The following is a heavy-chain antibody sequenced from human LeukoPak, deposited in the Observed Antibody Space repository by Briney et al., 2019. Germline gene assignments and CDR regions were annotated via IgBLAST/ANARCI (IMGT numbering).Heavy chain of an antibody. J-gene: IGHJ4*02. Sequence: PSETLSLTCAVSGGSISSGGYSWSWIRQPPGKGLEWIGYIYYSGSTYYNPSLKSRVTISVDTSKNQFSLKLSSVTAADTAVYYCARTDYYDSSGYYSLWGQGTLVTVSS. CDR1: GGSISSGGYS. V-gene: IGHV4-30-4*07. CDR2: IYYSGST. D-gene: IGHD3-22*01. CDR3: ARTDYYDSSGYYSL.